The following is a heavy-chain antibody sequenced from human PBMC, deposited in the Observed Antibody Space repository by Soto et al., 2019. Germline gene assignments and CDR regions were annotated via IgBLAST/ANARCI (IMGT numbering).Heavy chain of an antibody. CDR1: GGSISSSY. D-gene: IGHD1-26*01. Sequence: PSETLSLTCTVSGGSISSSYWSWIRQPPGKGLEWIGYIYYSGSTNYNPSLKSRVTISVDTSKNQVSLRLSSVTAADTAVYYCARGATNWPFDYWGQGTLVTVSS. J-gene: IGHJ4*02. CDR2: IYYSGST. CDR3: ARGATNWPFDY. V-gene: IGHV4-59*08.